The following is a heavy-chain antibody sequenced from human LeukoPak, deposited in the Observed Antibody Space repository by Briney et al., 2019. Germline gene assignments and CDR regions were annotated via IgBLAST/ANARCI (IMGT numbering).Heavy chain of an antibody. CDR3: ARNSVGAANFDY. J-gene: IGHJ4*02. CDR2: MSGSDGGT. Sequence: GGSLRLSCAASGFTFSSYSMNWVRQAPGKGLEWVSAMSGSDGGTHYADSVKGRFTISRDNAKNSLYLQMNSLRDEDTAVYYCARNSVGAANFDYWGQGTLVTVSS. CDR1: GFTFSSYS. D-gene: IGHD1-26*01. V-gene: IGHV3-21*01.